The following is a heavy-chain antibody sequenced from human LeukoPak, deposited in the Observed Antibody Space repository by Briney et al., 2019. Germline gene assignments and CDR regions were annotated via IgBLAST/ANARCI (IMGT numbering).Heavy chain of an antibody. D-gene: IGHD2-15*01. Sequence: SETLSLTCTVSGGSISSGGYYWSWIRQHPGKGLEWIGYIYYGGSTYYNPPLKSRVTISVDTSKNQFSLKLSSVTAADTAVYYCAREYRSGRLDAFDIWGQGTMVTVSS. J-gene: IGHJ3*02. V-gene: IGHV4-31*03. CDR3: AREYRSGRLDAFDI. CDR1: GGSISSGGYY. CDR2: IYYGGST.